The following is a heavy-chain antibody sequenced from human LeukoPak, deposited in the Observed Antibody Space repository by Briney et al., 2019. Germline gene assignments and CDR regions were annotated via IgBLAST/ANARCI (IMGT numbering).Heavy chain of an antibody. Sequence: SETLSLTCTASGGSISSYYMSWIRQPAGKGLEWIGRIYTSGSTNYNPSLKSRVTMSVDTSKNQFSLKLRSVTAADTAVYYCARTAYYDIVTGYHHYFLPWRRKTLVTVSS. V-gene: IGHV4-4*07. D-gene: IGHD3-9*01. CDR1: GGSISSYY. CDR2: IYTSGST. CDR3: ARTAYYDIVTGYHHYFLP. J-gene: IGHJ5*02.